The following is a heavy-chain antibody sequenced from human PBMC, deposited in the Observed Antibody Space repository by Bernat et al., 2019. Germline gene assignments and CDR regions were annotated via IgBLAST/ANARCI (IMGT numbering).Heavy chain of an antibody. CDR3: AKGLGGNGNFYYYMDV. Sequence: QVQLVESGGGVVQPGRSLRLSCAASGFTFSSYGMHWVRQAPGKGLEWVAVIWYDGSNKYYADSVKGRFTISRDNSKNTLYLQMNSLRAEDTAVYYCAKGLGGNGNFYYYMDVWGKGTTVTVSS. D-gene: IGHD3-16*01. CDR1: GFTFSSYG. J-gene: IGHJ6*03. CDR2: IWYDGSNK. V-gene: IGHV3-33*06.